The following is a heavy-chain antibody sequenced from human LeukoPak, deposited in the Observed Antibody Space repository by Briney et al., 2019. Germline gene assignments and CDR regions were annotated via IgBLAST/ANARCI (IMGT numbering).Heavy chain of an antibody. J-gene: IGHJ4*02. V-gene: IGHV4-59*08. CDR1: GGSISSYY. CDR3: ARHPLGYYDFWSGPDY. CDR2: IYYSGST. Sequence: SETLSLTCTVSGGSISSYYWSWIRRPPGKGLEWIGYIYYSGSTNYNPSLKSRVTISVDTSKNQFSLKLSSVTAADTAVYYCARHPLGYYDFWSGPDYWGQGTLVTVSS. D-gene: IGHD3-3*01.